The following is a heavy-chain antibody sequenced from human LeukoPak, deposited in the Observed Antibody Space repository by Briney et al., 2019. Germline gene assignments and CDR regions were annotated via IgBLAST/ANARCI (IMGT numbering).Heavy chain of an antibody. CDR1: GFTVSSNY. Sequence: PGGSLRLSCAASGFTVSSNYMSWVRQAPGKGLEWVSVIYSGGSTYYADSVKGRFTISRDNSKNTLYLQMNSLRAEDTAVYYCAYLWFGELAGADDAFDIWGQGTMVTVSS. D-gene: IGHD3-10*01. CDR3: AYLWFGELAGADDAFDI. J-gene: IGHJ3*02. CDR2: IYSGGST. V-gene: IGHV3-66*01.